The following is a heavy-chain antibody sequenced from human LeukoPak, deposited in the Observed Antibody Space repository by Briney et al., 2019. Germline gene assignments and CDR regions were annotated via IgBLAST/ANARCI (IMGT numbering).Heavy chain of an antibody. CDR3: ASQYGSSGYDY. CDR1: GFSVSSKY. CDR2: IYSGGDT. Sequence: PGGSLRLSCAASGFSVSSKYMSWVRQAPGKGLQWVSVIYSGGDTYYADSVKGRFTISRDNSTDTLYLQMNSLRAEDTAVYYCASQYGSSGYDYWGQGTLVTVSS. D-gene: IGHD3-22*01. V-gene: IGHV3-53*01. J-gene: IGHJ4*02.